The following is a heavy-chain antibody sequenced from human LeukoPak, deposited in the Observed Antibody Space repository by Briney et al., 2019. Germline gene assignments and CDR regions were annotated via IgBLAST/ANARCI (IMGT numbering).Heavy chain of an antibody. D-gene: IGHD6-13*01. CDR3: ARVAYSSSWYQLDY. V-gene: IGHV4-39*07. Sequence: SETLSLTCTVSGGSISSSSYYWGWIRQPPGKGLEWIGSIYYSGSTYYNPSLKSRVTISVDTSKNQFSLKLSSVTAADTAVYYCARVAYSSSWYQLDYWGQGTLVTVSS. J-gene: IGHJ4*02. CDR2: IYYSGST. CDR1: GGSISSSSYY.